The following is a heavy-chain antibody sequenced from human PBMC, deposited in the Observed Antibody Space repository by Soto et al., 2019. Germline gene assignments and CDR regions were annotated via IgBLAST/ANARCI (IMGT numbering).Heavy chain of an antibody. CDR3: ARDHIQLWSNSDY. CDR1: GYSISSGYY. Sequence: SETLSLTCAVSGYSISSGYYWGWIRQPPGEVLEWIGSIYHRGSTYYNPSLKSRVTISVDTSKNQFSLKLSAVAAANAAEYYCARDHIQLWSNSDYGGQGTPVTVSS. CDR2: IYHRGST. D-gene: IGHD5-18*01. V-gene: IGHV4-38-2*02. J-gene: IGHJ4*02.